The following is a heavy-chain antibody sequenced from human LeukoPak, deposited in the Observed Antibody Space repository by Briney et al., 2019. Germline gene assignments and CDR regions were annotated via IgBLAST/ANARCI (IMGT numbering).Heavy chain of an antibody. J-gene: IGHJ4*02. D-gene: IGHD3-3*01. CDR3: ARLREIPVFGVVTKSTSYFDY. CDR2: IKEDGSEK. Sequence: GGSLRLSCAASGFTFSRSSMSWVRQSPGKGLEWVAHIKEDGSEKYYVDSVKGRFTISRDIAKNSLYLQMNSRRAEDTAVYYCARLREIPVFGVVTKSTSYFDYWGQGTLVTVSS. CDR1: GFTFSRSS. V-gene: IGHV3-7*01.